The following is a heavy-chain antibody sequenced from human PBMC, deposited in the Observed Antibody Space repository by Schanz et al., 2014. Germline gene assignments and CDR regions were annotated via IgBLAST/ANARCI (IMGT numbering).Heavy chain of an antibody. D-gene: IGHD5-18*01. CDR3: ARGTDTAMEHRPFDY. CDR2: ISSSSSYI. CDR1: GFTFSNTW. V-gene: IGHV3-21*02. J-gene: IGHJ4*02. Sequence: EVQLVESGGGLVKPGGSLRLSCAASGFTFSNTWMNWVRQAPGKGLEWVSSISSSSSYISYADSVKGRFTISRDNAKNSLYLQMNSLRADDTAVYYCARGTDTAMEHRPFDYWGQGTLVTVSS.